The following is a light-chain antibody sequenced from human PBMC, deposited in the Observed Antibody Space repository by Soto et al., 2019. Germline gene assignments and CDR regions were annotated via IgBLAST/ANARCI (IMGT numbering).Light chain of an antibody. CDR1: QGIGND. J-gene: IGKJ4*01. Sequence: AIQMTQSPSSLSASVGDRVTITCRASQGIGNDLGWYQQKPGKAPKLLIYTTSTLQSGVPSRFSGSGSGTDFTLTISSPQPEDFATYYCLQDYNYPLTFGGGTKVEIK. CDR3: LQDYNYPLT. CDR2: TTS. V-gene: IGKV1-6*01.